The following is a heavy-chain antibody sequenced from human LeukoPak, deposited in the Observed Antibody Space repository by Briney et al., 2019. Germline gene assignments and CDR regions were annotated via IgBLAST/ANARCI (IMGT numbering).Heavy chain of an antibody. CDR2: IYYSGST. CDR1: GGSMSSSSYY. D-gene: IGHD4-17*01. Sequence: PSETLSLTCTVSGGSMSSSSYYWGWIRQPPGKGLEWIGYIYYSGSTNYNPSLKSRVTISVDTSKNQFSLKLSSVTAADTAVYYCARDNGDYYYYYMDVWGKGTTVTVSS. J-gene: IGHJ6*03. V-gene: IGHV4-61*05. CDR3: ARDNGDYYYYYMDV.